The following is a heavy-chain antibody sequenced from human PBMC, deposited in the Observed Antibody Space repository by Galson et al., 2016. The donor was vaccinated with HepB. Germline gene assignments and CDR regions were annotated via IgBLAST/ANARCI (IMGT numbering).Heavy chain of an antibody. CDR2: IYYLGTT. Sequence: ETLSLTCTVSGGSIGSSSYYWGWIRQPPGKGLEWIGSIYYLGTTYYNPSLKSRVTISVDTSKNQFSLRLSSVTAAETAVYYCARLGASGSLLGEVADYWGQGTLVTVSS. V-gene: IGHV4-39*01. CDR1: GGSIGSSSYY. D-gene: IGHD1-26*01. J-gene: IGHJ4*02. CDR3: ARLGASGSLLGEVADY.